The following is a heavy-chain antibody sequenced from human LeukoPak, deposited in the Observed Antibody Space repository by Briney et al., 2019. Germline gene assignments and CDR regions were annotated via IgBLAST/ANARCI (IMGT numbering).Heavy chain of an antibody. CDR1: GFTFSSYG. J-gene: IGHJ4*02. CDR3: ASNYYVIY. D-gene: IGHD3-10*02. Sequence: GGSLRLSCAASGFTFSSYGMHWVRQAPGKGLEWVAVISYDGSNKYYADSVKGRFTISRDNSKNTLYLQMNSLRAEDTAVYYCASNYYVIYWGQGTLVTVSS. CDR2: ISYDGSNK. V-gene: IGHV3-30*03.